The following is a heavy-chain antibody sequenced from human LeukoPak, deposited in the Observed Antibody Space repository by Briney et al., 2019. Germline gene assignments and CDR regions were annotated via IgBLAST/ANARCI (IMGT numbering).Heavy chain of an antibody. CDR1: GFTFDSYS. CDR3: ARGRMRYYFDF. CDR2: ISGRSSTI. D-gene: IGHD2-8*01. Sequence: GGSLRLSCAASGFTFDSYSMNWVRQAPGKGLEWVSYISGRSSTIYCADSVKGRFTISRDNAKDSLYLQMNSLRADDTAVYYCARGRMRYYFDFWGQGSLVTVSS. V-gene: IGHV3-48*01. J-gene: IGHJ4*02.